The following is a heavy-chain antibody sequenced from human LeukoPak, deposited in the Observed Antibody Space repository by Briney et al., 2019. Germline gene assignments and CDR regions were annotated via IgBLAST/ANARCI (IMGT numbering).Heavy chain of an antibody. J-gene: IGHJ4*02. D-gene: IGHD6-19*01. V-gene: IGHV3-23*01. CDR2: ISGSGGST. CDR3: AKGRGIAVAGTAFDY. Sequence: GGSLRLSCAASGFTFSSYAMSWVRQAPGKGLEWVSAISGSGGSTYYADSVKGRFTISRDNSKNTLYLQMNSLRAEDTALYYCAKGRGIAVAGTAFDYWGQGTLVTVSS. CDR1: GFTFSSYA.